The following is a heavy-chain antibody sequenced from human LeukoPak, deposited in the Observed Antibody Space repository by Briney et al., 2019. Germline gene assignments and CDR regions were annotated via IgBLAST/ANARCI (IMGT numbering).Heavy chain of an antibody. Sequence: SETLSLTCVVSGYSISNDYYWGWIRQPPGKGLECIATTYYGGNTYYNPSLKSRVTISVDTSKNQFSLKVSSATATDTAVYYCASLGWNGDYWGQGTLVTVSS. J-gene: IGHJ4*02. D-gene: IGHD1-1*01. V-gene: IGHV4-38-2*01. CDR3: ASLGWNGDY. CDR1: GYSISNDYY. CDR2: TYYGGNT.